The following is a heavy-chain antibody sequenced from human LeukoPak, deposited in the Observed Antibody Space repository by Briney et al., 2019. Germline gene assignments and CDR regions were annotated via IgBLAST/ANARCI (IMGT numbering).Heavy chain of an antibody. CDR3: AREGAIVGNAFDL. CDR1: GFTFSHAW. CDR2: ISYDESNQ. J-gene: IGHJ3*01. Sequence: QPGGSLRLSCAASGFTFSHAWMSWVRQAPGKGLEWVAMISYDESNQYYVDSVKGRFTISRDNSKKSLYLQMNGLRPDDTALYYCAREGAIVGNAFDLWGLGTMVIVSS. V-gene: IGHV3-30-3*01. D-gene: IGHD3-16*02.